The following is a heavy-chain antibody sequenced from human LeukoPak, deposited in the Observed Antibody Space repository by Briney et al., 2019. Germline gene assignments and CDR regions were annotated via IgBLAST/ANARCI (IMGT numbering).Heavy chain of an antibody. J-gene: IGHJ4*02. D-gene: IGHD6-13*01. Sequence: SETLSLTCTVSGGSISSGSYSWGWIRQPPGKGLEWIGSGFYSGSTFYNPSLKSRVTISVDTSKNQFSLKLNSVTAADTAVYYCARKGIAAAGTADYWGQGTLVTVSS. V-gene: IGHV4-39*07. CDR1: GGSISSGSYS. CDR2: GFYSGST. CDR3: ARKGIAAAGTADY.